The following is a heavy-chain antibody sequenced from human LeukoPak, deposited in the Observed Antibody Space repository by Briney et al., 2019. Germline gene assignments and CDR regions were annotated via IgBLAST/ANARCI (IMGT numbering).Heavy chain of an antibody. V-gene: IGHV3-20*04. CDR3: ARVTTGAT. J-gene: IGHJ5*02. CDR1: GFTFDDYG. CDR2: INWNGSST. Sequence: GGSLRLFCAASGFTFDDYGMSWVRQAPAKGLECVYGINWNGSSTGYADSVKGRFNIYRDNAKNALYLQMNSLRAEDTALYYCARVTTGATWGQGTLVTVSS. D-gene: IGHD1-1*01.